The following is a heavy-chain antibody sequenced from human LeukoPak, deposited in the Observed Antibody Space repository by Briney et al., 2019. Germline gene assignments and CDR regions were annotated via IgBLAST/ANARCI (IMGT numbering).Heavy chain of an antibody. V-gene: IGHV4-39*01. CDR2: IYYSGST. CDR1: GGSISTNGYY. J-gene: IGHJ5*02. Sequence: SETLSLTCTFSGGSISTNGYYWGWLRQPPGKGLEWIGSIYYSGSTYFNPSLKSRVTISINMSKNQFSLKLSSVTAADTAVYYCARRWEVWGSYPSYFDPWGQGTLVTVSS. D-gene: IGHD3-16*01. CDR3: ARRWEVWGSYPSYFDP.